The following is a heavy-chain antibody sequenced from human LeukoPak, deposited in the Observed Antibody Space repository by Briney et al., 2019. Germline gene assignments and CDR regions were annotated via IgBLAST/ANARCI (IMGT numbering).Heavy chain of an antibody. D-gene: IGHD2-2*01. V-gene: IGHV3-11*04. CDR2: ISSSGSTI. CDR1: GFTFSDYY. CDR3: ARRLVRPTKYFDY. J-gene: IGHJ4*02. Sequence: GGSLRLSCAASGFTFSDYYMSWIRQAPGKGLEWVSYISSSGSTIYYADSVQGRFTISRDNAKNSLYLQMNSLRAEDTAVYYCARRLVRPTKYFDYWGQGTLVTVSS.